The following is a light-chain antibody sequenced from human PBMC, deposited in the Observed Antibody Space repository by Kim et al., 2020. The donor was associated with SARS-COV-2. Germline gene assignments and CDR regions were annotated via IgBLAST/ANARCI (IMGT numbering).Light chain of an antibody. CDR2: YDN. J-gene: IGLJ1*01. CDR1: NIGSIN. V-gene: IGLV3-21*04. Sequence: PVETTGIICSGNNIGSINVHWYQQRHGQPAVLIIYYDNNRPSGIPERFSGSNSGKTATLTISTVEAGDEADYYCRVWHSGSGHFVFGSGTKVTVL. CDR3: RVWHSGSGHFV.